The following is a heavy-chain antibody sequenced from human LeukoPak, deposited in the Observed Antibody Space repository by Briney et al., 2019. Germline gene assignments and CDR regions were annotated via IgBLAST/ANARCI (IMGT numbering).Heavy chain of an antibody. J-gene: IGHJ4*02. CDR3: ARARYSYGEFFDY. CDR2: IIPIFGTA. Sequence: SVKVSCKASGGTFSSYAISWVRQAPGQGPEWMGGIIPIFGTANYAQKFQGRVTITADKSTSTAYMELSSLRSEDTAVYYCARARYSYGEFFDYWGQGTLVTVSS. CDR1: GGTFSSYA. V-gene: IGHV1-69*06. D-gene: IGHD5-18*01.